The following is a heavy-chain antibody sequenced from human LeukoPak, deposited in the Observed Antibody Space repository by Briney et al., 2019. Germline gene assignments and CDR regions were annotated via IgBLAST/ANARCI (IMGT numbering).Heavy chain of an antibody. CDR3: ATYLATAMPNFDY. CDR1: GGTFSSYA. D-gene: IGHD2-2*01. CDR2: IIPIFGTA. V-gene: IGHV1-69*13. Sequence: ASVKVSCKASGGTFSSYAISWVRQAPGQGLEWMGGIIPIFGTANYAQKFQGRVTITADESTSTAYMELSSLRSGDTAVYYCATYLATAMPNFDYWGHGNLVTVSS. J-gene: IGHJ4*01.